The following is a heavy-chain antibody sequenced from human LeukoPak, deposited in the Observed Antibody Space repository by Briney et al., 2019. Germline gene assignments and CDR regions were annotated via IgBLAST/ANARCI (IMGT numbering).Heavy chain of an antibody. J-gene: IGHJ4*02. D-gene: IGHD3-10*01. CDR1: EFSVGSNY. Sequence: GGSLRLSCAASEFSVGSNYMTWVRQAPGKGLEWVSAISGSGDSTYYADSVKGRFTISRDNSKNTLWLQMNSLRAEDTAVYYCARGNNDYWGQGTLVTVSS. CDR3: ARGNNDY. CDR2: ISGSGDST. V-gene: IGHV3-23*01.